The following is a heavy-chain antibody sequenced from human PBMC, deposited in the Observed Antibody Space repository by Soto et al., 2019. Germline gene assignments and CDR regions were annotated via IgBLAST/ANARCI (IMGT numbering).Heavy chain of an antibody. CDR3: AKSRGDSWTTYFFDY. V-gene: IGHV3-23*01. Sequence: EVQLLESGGGSVQPGGSLMLSCAASGFTFSSYSLSWLRQAPGKGLEWVSGISGSGETTHYKDSVKGRFTIPRDNIRNTLYLQVNSLRAEDTAIYFCAKSRGDSWTTYFFDYWGQGALVTVSS. CDR2: ISGSGETT. D-gene: IGHD4-4*01. CDR1: GFTFSSYS. J-gene: IGHJ4*02.